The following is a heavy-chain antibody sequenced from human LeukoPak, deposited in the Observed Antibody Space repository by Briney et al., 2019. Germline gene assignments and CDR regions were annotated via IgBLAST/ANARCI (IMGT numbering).Heavy chain of an antibody. CDR2: INHSGST. V-gene: IGHV4-34*01. CDR3: ASGPRSQGSEFDY. D-gene: IGHD1-14*01. Sequence: PSETLSLTCAVYGGSFSGYYWSWIRHPPGKVLEWIGEINHSGSTNYNPSLKSRVTISVDTSKNQFSLKLSSVTAADTAVYYCASGPRSQGSEFDYWGQGTLVTVSS. J-gene: IGHJ4*02. CDR1: GGSFSGYY.